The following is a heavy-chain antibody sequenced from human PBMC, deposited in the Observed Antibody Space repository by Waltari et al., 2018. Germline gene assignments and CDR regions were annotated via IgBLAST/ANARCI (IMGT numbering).Heavy chain of an antibody. CDR2: IYTGGDT. V-gene: IGHV3-53*01. D-gene: IGHD4-17*01. CDR3: ARGWIGTTSLGHDGMDV. CDR1: GFPVRPHS. J-gene: IGHJ6*02. Sequence: EVQLVESGGGLIQPGGSLSLSCAVSGFPVRPHSLSWVRQAPGKGLEWVSVIYTGGDTYYADSVKGRFSISRDNSKNTLYLQMNSLRVEDTAIYYCARGWIGTTSLGHDGMDVWGQGTTVTVSS.